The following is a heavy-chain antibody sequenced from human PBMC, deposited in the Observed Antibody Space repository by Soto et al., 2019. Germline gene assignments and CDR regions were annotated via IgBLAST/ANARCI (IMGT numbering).Heavy chain of an antibody. J-gene: IGHJ4*02. CDR1: GGTFSSYT. D-gene: IGHD2-15*01. CDR2: IIPILGIA. Sequence: QVQLVQSGAEVKKPGSSVKVSCKASGGTFSSYTISWVRQAPGQGLEWMGRIIPILGIANYAQKFQGRVTIIADKSTSTAYMELSSLRSEDTAVYYCACGGRVVVAATHDYWGQGTLVTVSS. CDR3: ACGGRVVVAATHDY. V-gene: IGHV1-69*02.